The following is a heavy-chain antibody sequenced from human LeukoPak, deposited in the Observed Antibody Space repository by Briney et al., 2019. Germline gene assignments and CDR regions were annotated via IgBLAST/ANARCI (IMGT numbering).Heavy chain of an antibody. D-gene: IGHD5-18*01. CDR2: IKQDGSEK. V-gene: IGHV3-7*01. CDR3: ARDGTAMVGIGFDP. CDR1: GFTFSSYW. Sequence: PGGSLRLSCAASGFTFSSYWMSWVRQAPGKGLEWVANIKQDGSEKYYVDSVKGRFTISRDNAKNSLYLQMNSLRAEDTAVYYCARDGTAMVGIGFDPWGQGTLVTVSS. J-gene: IGHJ5*02.